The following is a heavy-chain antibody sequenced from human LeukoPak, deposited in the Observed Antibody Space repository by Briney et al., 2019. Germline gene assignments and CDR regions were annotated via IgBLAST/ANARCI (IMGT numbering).Heavy chain of an antibody. V-gene: IGHV1-18*01. CDR1: GYTFTSYG. Sequence: GASVKVSCKASGYTFTSYGISWVRQAPGQGLEWMGWISAYNGNTNYAQKLQGRVTMTTDTSTSTAYMELRSLRSDDTAVYYCARGGLLPGIAAAGISGVNWGQGTLVTVSS. CDR2: ISAYNGNT. D-gene: IGHD6-13*01. J-gene: IGHJ4*02. CDR3: ARGGLLPGIAAAGISGVN.